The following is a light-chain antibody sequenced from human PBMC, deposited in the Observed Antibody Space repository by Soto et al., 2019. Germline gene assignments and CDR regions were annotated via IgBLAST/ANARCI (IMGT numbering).Light chain of an antibody. J-gene: IGLJ2*01. CDR1: SSNIGSNY. CDR2: RNN. CDR3: AAWDDSLSGPV. V-gene: IGLV1-47*01. Sequence: QAVVTQPPSVSGTPGQWVTISCSGSSSNIGSNYVYWYQQLPGTAPKLLIQRNNQRPSGVPDRFSGSKSGTSASLAISGLRSEDEADYDCAAWDDSLSGPVFGGGTKLTVL.